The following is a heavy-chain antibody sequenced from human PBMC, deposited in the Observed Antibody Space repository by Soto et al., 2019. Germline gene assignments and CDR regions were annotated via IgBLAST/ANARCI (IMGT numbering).Heavy chain of an antibody. Sequence: PGGSLRLSCAASGFTFSSYGMHWVRQAPGKGLEWVAVISYDGSNKYYADSVKGRFTISRDNSKNTLYLQMNSLRAEDTAVYYCAKDTGYGGWYLDYYGMDVWGQGTTVTVSS. D-gene: IGHD6-19*01. CDR1: GFTFSSYG. CDR3: AKDTGYGGWYLDYYGMDV. CDR2: ISYDGSNK. V-gene: IGHV3-30*18. J-gene: IGHJ6*02.